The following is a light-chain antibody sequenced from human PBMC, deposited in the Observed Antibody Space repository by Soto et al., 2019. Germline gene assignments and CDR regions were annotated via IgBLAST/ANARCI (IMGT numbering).Light chain of an antibody. V-gene: IGLV2-14*01. CDR2: EVS. J-gene: IGLJ3*02. CDR3: TSYTTSSTWV. CDR1: SSNVGGYNY. Sequence: QSALTQPASVSGSPGQSITISCTGTSSNVGGYNYVSWYQQHPGQAPRLMICEVSNRPSGVSNRFSGSKSGNTASLTISGRQAEDEADYYCTSYTTSSTWVFGGGTKLTVL.